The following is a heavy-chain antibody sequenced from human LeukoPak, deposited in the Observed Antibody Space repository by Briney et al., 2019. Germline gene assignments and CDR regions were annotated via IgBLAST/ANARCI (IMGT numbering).Heavy chain of an antibody. CDR1: GFTFRTYA. D-gene: IGHD1-26*01. Sequence: GGSLRLSCAASGFTFRTYAMHWVRQAPGKGLEWVAFISYDGSDKSYAGSVKGRITVSRDNSKNTLYLQMNSLGAEDTAVYYCARDPYSGSYYLDYWGQGTLVTVSS. CDR2: ISYDGSDK. CDR3: ARDPYSGSYYLDY. V-gene: IGHV3-30-3*01. J-gene: IGHJ4*02.